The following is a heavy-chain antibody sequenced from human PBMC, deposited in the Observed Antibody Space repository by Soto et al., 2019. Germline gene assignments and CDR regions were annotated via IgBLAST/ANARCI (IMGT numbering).Heavy chain of an antibody. V-gene: IGHV3-53*04. CDR2: IYSGGST. J-gene: IGHJ3*02. CDR3: ARVAVAGHDAYDI. CDR1: GFTVSSNY. D-gene: IGHD6-19*01. Sequence: GGSLRLSCAASGFTVSSNYMSWVRQAPGKGLEWVSVIYSGGSTYYADSVKGRFTISRHNSKNTLYLQMNSLRAEDTAVYYCARVAVAGHDAYDIWGQGTMVTGSS.